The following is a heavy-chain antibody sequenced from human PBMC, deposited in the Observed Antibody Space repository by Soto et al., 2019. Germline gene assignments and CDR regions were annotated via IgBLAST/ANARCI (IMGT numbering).Heavy chain of an antibody. J-gene: IGHJ6*02. CDR2: FNPTGDTA. CDR3: ARGGRIVDTGIGYYYYGFDV. Sequence: RASVKVSCKASGYTFTSYYIHWVRQAPGQGLEWMGIFNPTGDTASYAQKLQGRVTMTRDTSTGTAYMELGSLRSEDTAVYYCARGGRIVDTGIGYYYYGFDVWGPGTTVTV. V-gene: IGHV1-46*01. CDR1: GYTFTSYY. D-gene: IGHD5-18*01.